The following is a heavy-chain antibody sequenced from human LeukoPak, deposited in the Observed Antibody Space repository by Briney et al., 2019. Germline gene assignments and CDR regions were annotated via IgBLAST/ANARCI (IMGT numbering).Heavy chain of an antibody. CDR2: IIPSFGTA. J-gene: IGHJ6*03. Sequence: SVKVSCKASGGTFISYAISWVRQAPGQGLEWMGGIIPSFGTANYAQKFQGRVTITADKSTSTAYMELSSLRSEDTAVYYCARGGNYDYVGGIPPGYYYYYMDVWGKGTTVTVSS. V-gene: IGHV1-69*06. CDR3: ARGGNYDYVGGIPPGYYYYYMDV. CDR1: GGTFISYA. D-gene: IGHD3-16*01.